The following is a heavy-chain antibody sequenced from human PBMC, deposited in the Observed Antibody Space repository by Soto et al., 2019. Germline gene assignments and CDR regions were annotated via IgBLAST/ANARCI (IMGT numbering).Heavy chain of an antibody. CDR1: GGSFSGYY. Sequence: SETLSLTCAIYGGSFSGYYWSWIRQPPGKGLEWIGEINHSGSTNYNPSLKSRDTISVDTSKNQFSLKLRSVTAADTAVYYCGRDRSYCSSTSCYSYYYMDVWGKGTTVTVSS. D-gene: IGHD2-2*01. J-gene: IGHJ6*03. CDR3: GRDRSYCSSTSCYSYYYMDV. V-gene: IGHV4-34*01. CDR2: INHSGST.